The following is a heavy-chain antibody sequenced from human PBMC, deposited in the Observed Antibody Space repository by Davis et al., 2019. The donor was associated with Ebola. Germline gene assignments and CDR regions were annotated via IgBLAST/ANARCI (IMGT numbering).Heavy chain of an antibody. D-gene: IGHD3-10*01. CDR1: GYPLTELA. CDR2: FDPEDGEL. V-gene: IGHV1-24*01. Sequence: ASVTVSCKVSGYPLTELAIHWVRQAPGKGLEWMGGFDPEDGELIYAQRFQGRVTMTEDTSTDTAYMELSSLKSEDTAVYYCVTEQTRLLWPAFDVWGQGTMVTVSS. CDR3: VTEQTRLLWPAFDV. J-gene: IGHJ3*01.